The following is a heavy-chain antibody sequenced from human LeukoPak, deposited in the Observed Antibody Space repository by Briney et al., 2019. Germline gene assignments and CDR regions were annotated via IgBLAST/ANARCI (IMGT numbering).Heavy chain of an antibody. CDR3: ARDGVPYYYDGSGYSHGAFDI. V-gene: IGHV4-59*12. CDR2: IYYSGST. D-gene: IGHD3-22*01. Sequence: PSETLSLTCTVSGGSISSYYWSWIRQPPGKGLEWIGYIYYSGSTNYNPSLKSRVTISVDTSKNQFSLKLSSVTAADTAVYYCARDGVPYYYDGSGYSHGAFDIWGQGTMVTVSS. J-gene: IGHJ3*02. CDR1: GGSISSYY.